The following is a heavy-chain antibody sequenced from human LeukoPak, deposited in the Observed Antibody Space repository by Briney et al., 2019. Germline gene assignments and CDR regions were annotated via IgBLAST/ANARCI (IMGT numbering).Heavy chain of an antibody. CDR1: GFTFSSYS. CDR3: AREKEPILLASSYYHYGMDA. V-gene: IGHV3-21*04. Sequence: GGSLRLSCAASGFTFSSYSMNWVRQAPGKGLEWVSSISSSSSYIYYADSVKGRFTISRDNAKNSLYLQMNSLRVEDTAVYYCAREKEPILLASSYYHYGMDAWGQGTTVTVSS. CDR2: ISSSSSYI. D-gene: IGHD3-10*01. J-gene: IGHJ6*02.